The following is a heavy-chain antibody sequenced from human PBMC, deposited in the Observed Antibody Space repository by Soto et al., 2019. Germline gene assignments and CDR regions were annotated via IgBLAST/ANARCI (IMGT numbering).Heavy chain of an antibody. Sequence: QVQLVQSGAEVKKPGSSVKVSCKASGGTFSSYAISWVPQAPGQGLEWMGGIIPIFGTANYAQKFQGRVTITADESTSTAYMELSSLRSEDTAVYYCARDHSPITMVRGVMLSDAFDIWGQGTMVTVSS. D-gene: IGHD3-10*01. CDR2: IIPIFGTA. V-gene: IGHV1-69*01. CDR3: ARDHSPITMVRGVMLSDAFDI. J-gene: IGHJ3*02. CDR1: GGTFSSYA.